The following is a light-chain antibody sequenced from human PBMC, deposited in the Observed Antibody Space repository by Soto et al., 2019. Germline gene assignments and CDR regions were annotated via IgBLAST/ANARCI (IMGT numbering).Light chain of an antibody. CDR3: CSYAGRPYV. J-gene: IGLJ1*01. V-gene: IGLV2-23*02. CDR1: SIDVGAYNL. Sequence: QSALTQPASVSGSPGQSITISCTGTSIDVGAYNLVSWYQVHPGKAPKLMIFEVTKRPSGISNRFSGSKSGNTASLTISGLHTEDEADYFCCSYAGRPYVFGTGTKVTVL. CDR2: EVT.